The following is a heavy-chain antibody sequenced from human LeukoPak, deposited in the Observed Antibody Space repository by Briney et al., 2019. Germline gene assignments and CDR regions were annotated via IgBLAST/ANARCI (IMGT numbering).Heavy chain of an antibody. Sequence: GGSLRLSCVASGFTFSSYAMSWVRQAPGKGLEWVSAISGSGGSTYYVDSVKGRFTISRDNSKNTLYLQMNTLRAEDTALYYCAKRGYYYESSGYYYFDYWGQGSLVTVSS. V-gene: IGHV3-23*01. CDR2: ISGSGGST. CDR1: GFTFSSYA. D-gene: IGHD3-22*01. CDR3: AKRGYYYESSGYYYFDY. J-gene: IGHJ4*02.